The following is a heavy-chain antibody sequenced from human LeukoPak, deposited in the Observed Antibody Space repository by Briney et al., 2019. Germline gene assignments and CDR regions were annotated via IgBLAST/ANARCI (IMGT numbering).Heavy chain of an antibody. D-gene: IGHD3-10*01. CDR1: GFTFSSYA. Sequence: PGGSLRLSCAASGFTFSSYAMHWVRQAPGKGLEWVAVISYDGSNKYYADSVKGRFTISRDNSKNTLYLQMNSLRAEDTAVYYCAKSYGSGTSNYWGQGTLVTVSS. J-gene: IGHJ4*02. CDR3: AKSYGSGTSNY. CDR2: ISYDGSNK. V-gene: IGHV3-30-3*02.